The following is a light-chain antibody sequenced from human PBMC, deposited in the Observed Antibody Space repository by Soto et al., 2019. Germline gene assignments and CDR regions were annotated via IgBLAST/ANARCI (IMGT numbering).Light chain of an antibody. J-gene: IGKJ1*01. Sequence: DIQMTQSPSTLSGSVGDRVTIXCRASQTISSWLAWYQQKPGKAPKLLIYKASTLKSGVPSRFSGSGSGTEFTLTISSLQPDDFATYYCQHYNSYSEAFCQGTKADIK. V-gene: IGKV1-5*03. CDR1: QTISSW. CDR2: KAS. CDR3: QHYNSYSEA.